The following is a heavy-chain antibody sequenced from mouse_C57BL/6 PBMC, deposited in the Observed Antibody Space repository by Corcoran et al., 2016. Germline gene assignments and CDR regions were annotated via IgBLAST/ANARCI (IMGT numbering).Heavy chain of an antibody. J-gene: IGHJ2*01. Sequence: QVTLKESGPGILQSSQTLSLTCSFTGFSLSTSGMGVSWIRQPSGKGLEWLAHIYWDDDKRYNPSLKSRLKNSKETSRNQVFLKITSVDTADTSTDYCARSRNYYGSSDYWGQGTTLTVSS. CDR2: IYWDDDK. CDR1: GFSLSTSGMG. D-gene: IGHD1-1*01. V-gene: IGHV8-12*01. CDR3: ARSRNYYGSSDY.